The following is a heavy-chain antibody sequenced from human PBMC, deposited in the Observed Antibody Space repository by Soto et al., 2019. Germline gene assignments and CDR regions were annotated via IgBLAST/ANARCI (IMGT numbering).Heavy chain of an antibody. D-gene: IGHD6-13*01. CDR2: MNPNSGNT. J-gene: IGHJ3*02. Sequence: ASVKVSCKASGYTFTSYDINWVRQATGPGLEWMGWMNPNSGNTGYAQKFQGRVTMTRNTSISTAYMELSSLRSEDTAVYYCARVGDCAAARQRRAFDIWGQGTMVTVSS. CDR1: GYTFTSYD. CDR3: ARVGDCAAARQRRAFDI. V-gene: IGHV1-8*01.